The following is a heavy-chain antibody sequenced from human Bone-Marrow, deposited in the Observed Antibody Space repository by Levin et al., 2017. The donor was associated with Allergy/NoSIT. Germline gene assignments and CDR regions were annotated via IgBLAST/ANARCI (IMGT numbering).Heavy chain of an antibody. Sequence: SQTLSLTCNVSVGSINSGDSYWSWIRQPPGKGLEWIGYIYYSGSTYYNPSLKSRITISIDTSKSQFSLQLSSVTAADTAVYYCARLSLTFYDILTGYYSPIGTFDYWGQGTLVTVSS. CDR2: IYYSGST. J-gene: IGHJ4*02. CDR3: ARLSLTFYDILTGYYSPIGTFDY. CDR1: VGSINSGDSY. D-gene: IGHD3-9*01. V-gene: IGHV4-30-4*01.